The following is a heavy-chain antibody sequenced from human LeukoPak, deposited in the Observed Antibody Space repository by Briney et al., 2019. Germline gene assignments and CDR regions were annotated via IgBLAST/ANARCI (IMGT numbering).Heavy chain of an antibody. D-gene: IGHD3-10*01. CDR1: GGSFSGYY. J-gene: IGHJ4*02. V-gene: IGHV4-34*01. CDR2: INHSGST. Sequence: TSETLSLTCAVYGGSFSGYYWSWIRQPPGKGLEWIGEINHSGSTNYNPSLKSRVTISVDTSKNQFSLKLSSVTAADTAVYYCGKGAVAGTSVFYYWGQGTLVTVSS. CDR3: GKGAVAGTSVFYY.